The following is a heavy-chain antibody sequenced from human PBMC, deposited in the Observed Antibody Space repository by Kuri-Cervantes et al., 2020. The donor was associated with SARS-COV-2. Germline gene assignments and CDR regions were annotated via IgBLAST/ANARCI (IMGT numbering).Heavy chain of an antibody. D-gene: IGHD3-10*01. V-gene: IGHV3-23*01. CDR1: GLPFSDNA. Sequence: GESLKISCVASGLPFSDNAMSWVRQTPGKGLEWLSYISASGGTTFYADSVKGRFTVSRDNTKNTVYLQINSLRAEDTAVYYCARGEVRGAADYWGQGTLVTVSS. J-gene: IGHJ4*02. CDR3: ARGEVRGAADY. CDR2: ISASGGTT.